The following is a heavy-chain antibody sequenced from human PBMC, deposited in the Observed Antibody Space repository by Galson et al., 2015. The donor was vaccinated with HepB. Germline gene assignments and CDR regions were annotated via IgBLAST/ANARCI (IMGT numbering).Heavy chain of an antibody. D-gene: IGHD5-18*01. CDR3: ARGGYSYGYGFGYYYYGMDV. CDR2: IYSGGST. Sequence: SLRLSCAASGFTVSSNHMSWVRQAPGKGLEWVSVIYSGGSTYYADSVKGRFTISRDNSKNTLYLQMNSLRAKDTAVYYCARGGYSYGYGFGYYYYGMDVWGRGTTVTVSS. J-gene: IGHJ6*02. CDR1: GFTVSSNH. V-gene: IGHV3-53*01.